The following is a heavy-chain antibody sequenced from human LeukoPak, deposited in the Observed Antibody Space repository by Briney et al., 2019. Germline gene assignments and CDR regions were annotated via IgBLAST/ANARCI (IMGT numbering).Heavy chain of an antibody. Sequence: TGGSLRLSCAASGFTFSNYGMHWVRQAPGKGLEWVAVIWHDGSNKYYADSVKGRFTISRDNPKNTLYLQMNSLRAEDTAVYYCAKDRKQWLERYYFDYWGQGTLVTVSS. V-gene: IGHV3-30*02. J-gene: IGHJ4*02. CDR1: GFTFSNYG. CDR2: IWHDGSNK. D-gene: IGHD6-19*01. CDR3: AKDRKQWLERYYFDY.